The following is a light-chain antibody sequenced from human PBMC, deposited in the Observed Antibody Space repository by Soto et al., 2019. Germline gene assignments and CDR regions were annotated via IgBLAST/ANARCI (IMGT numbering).Light chain of an antibody. CDR3: HQYNNWPPWT. CDR2: GAS. Sequence: EIVMTQSPATLSVSPGGRATLSCRASQSISDTLAWYQQKPGQAPRLLIHGASTRATGFPGRFSGSGSGTDFTLTISSLQSEDYAVYYCHQYNNWPPWTFGQGTKVDIK. CDR1: QSISDT. V-gene: IGKV3-15*01. J-gene: IGKJ1*01.